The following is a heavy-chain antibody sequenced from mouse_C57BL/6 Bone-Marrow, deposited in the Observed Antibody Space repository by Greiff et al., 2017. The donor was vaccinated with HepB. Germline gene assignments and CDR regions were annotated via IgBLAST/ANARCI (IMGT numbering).Heavy chain of an antibody. D-gene: IGHD4-1*01. V-gene: IGHV1-80*01. J-gene: IGHJ4*01. CDR1: GYAFSSYW. CDR3: ARGGTGFYAMDY. CDR2: INPGDGDT. Sequence: VQLQQSGAELVKPGASVKISCKASGYAFSSYWMNWVKQRPGKGLEWIGQINPGDGDTNYNGKFKGKATLTADKSSSTAYMQLSSLTSEDSAVYFCARGGTGFYAMDYWGQGTSVTVSS.